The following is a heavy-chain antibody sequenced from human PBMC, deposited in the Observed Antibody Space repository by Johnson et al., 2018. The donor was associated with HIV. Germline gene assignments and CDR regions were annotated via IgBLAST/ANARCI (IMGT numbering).Heavy chain of an antibody. CDR2: ISYDGSNK. CDR1: GFTVSSYV. Sequence: QVQLVESGGGLVQPGGSLRLSCAASGFTVSSYVMHWVRQAPGKGLEWVAIISYDGSNKYYADSVKGRFTISRDNSKNTLYLQMSSLRAEDTAVYYCARQSLRAFDIWGQGTMVTVSS. CDR3: ARQSLRAFDI. V-gene: IGHV3-30-3*01. J-gene: IGHJ3*02.